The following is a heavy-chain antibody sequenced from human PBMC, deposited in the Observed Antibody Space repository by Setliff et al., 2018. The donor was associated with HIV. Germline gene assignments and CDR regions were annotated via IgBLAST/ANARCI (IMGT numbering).Heavy chain of an antibody. CDR2: IYTSGST. CDR1: GVSISSGSYY. V-gene: IGHV4-61*09. Sequence: PSETLSLTCTVSGVSISSGSYYWSWIRQPAGKGLEWIGHIYTSGSTNYNPSLKSRVTISVDTSKNQFSLKLSSVTAADTAVYYCAREQYQLHGLEKSDYYYYYYGMDVWGQGTTVTVSS. D-gene: IGHD2-2*01. J-gene: IGHJ6*02. CDR3: AREQYQLHGLEKSDYYYYYYGMDV.